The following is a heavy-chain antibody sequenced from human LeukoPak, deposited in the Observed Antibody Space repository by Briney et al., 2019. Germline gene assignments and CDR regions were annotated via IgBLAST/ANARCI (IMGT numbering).Heavy chain of an antibody. V-gene: IGHV4-39*07. CDR3: ARAWYYDSSGFNAFDI. CDR2: IYYSGST. Sequence: SETLSLTCTVSGGSISSSSYYWGWIRQPPGKGLEWIGSIYYSGSTYYNPSLKSRVTISVDTSKNQFSLKLSSVTAAYTAVYYCARAWYYDSSGFNAFDIWGQGTMVTVSS. J-gene: IGHJ3*02. CDR1: GGSISSSSYY. D-gene: IGHD3-22*01.